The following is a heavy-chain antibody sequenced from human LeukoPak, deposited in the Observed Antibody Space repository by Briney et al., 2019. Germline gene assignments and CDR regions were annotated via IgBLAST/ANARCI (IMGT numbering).Heavy chain of an antibody. CDR1: GFTVSSNY. D-gene: IGHD6-19*01. CDR3: ARVHNLAVADVDYFDY. Sequence: GGSLRLSCAASGFTVSSNYMSWVRQAPGKGLEWVSVIYSGGSTYYADYVKGRFTISRDNSKNTLYLQMNSLRAEDTAVYYCARVHNLAVADVDYFDYWGQGTLVTVSS. J-gene: IGHJ4*02. CDR2: IYSGGST. V-gene: IGHV3-53*01.